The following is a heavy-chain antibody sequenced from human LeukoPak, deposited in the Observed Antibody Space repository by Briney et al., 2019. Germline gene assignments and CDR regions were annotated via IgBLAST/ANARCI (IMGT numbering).Heavy chain of an antibody. V-gene: IGHV4-31*03. CDR2: IYYSGST. J-gene: IGHJ5*02. CDR1: GGSISNVGYY. CDR3: ARDLPWFDP. Sequence: SETLSLTCTVSGGSISNVGYYWSRIRQHPGKGPEWIGYIYYSGSTYYNPSLKSRVTISVDTSKNQFSLRLSSVTAADTAVYYCARDLPWFDPWGQGTLVTVSS.